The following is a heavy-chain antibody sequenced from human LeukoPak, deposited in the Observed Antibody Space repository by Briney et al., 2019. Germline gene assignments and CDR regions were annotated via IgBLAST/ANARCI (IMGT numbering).Heavy chain of an antibody. CDR1: GGSISSGDYY. Sequence: PSETLSLTCTVPGGSISSGDYYWSWIRRPPGKGLEWIAYIYYSGSTYYNPTLKSRVTISVDTSKNHFSLKLSSVTAADTAVYYCARDQKYYYDSSGNFWGQGTMVTVSS. J-gene: IGHJ3*01. V-gene: IGHV4-30-4*08. CDR2: IYYSGST. CDR3: ARDQKYYYDSSGNF. D-gene: IGHD3-22*01.